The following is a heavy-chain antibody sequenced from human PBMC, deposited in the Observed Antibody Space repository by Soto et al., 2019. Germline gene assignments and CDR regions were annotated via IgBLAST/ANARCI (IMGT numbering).Heavy chain of an antibody. Sequence: GGSLRLSCAASGFTFSSYWMSWVRQAPGKGLEWVANIKQDGSEKYYVDSVKGRFTISRDNAKNSLYLQMNSLRAEDTAAYYCARDNLIAAAGTEDYYYYMDVWGKGTTVTVSS. J-gene: IGHJ6*03. CDR2: IKQDGSEK. CDR1: GFTFSSYW. D-gene: IGHD6-13*01. V-gene: IGHV3-7*01. CDR3: ARDNLIAAAGTEDYYYYMDV.